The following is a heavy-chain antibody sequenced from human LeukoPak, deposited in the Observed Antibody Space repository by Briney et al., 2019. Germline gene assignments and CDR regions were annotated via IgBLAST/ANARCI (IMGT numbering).Heavy chain of an antibody. CDR1: GFPFSSYW. V-gene: IGHV3-74*01. CDR2: IKGDGSST. CDR3: AIGQWLYS. J-gene: IGHJ4*02. D-gene: IGHD6-19*01. Sequence: TGGSLRLSCVASGFPFSSYWMHWVRQVPGKGLVWGSRIKGDGSSTSYADSVKGRFTISRDNAKNTLYLQMNSLRSEDTAVYYCAIGQWLYSWGQGTLVTVSS.